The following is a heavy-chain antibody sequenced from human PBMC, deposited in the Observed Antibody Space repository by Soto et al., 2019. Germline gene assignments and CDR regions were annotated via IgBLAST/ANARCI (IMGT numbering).Heavy chain of an antibody. CDR1: GYTFTSYG. CDR3: ARDPLEWLGGGSYYYYGMDV. J-gene: IGHJ6*02. V-gene: IGHV1-18*01. Sequence: ASVKVSCKASGYTFTSYGISWVRQAPGQGLEWMGWISAYNGNTNYAQKLQGRVTMTADKSTSTAYMELSSLRSEDTAVYYCARDPLEWLGGGSYYYYGMDVWGQGTTVTVSS. D-gene: IGHD6-19*01. CDR2: ISAYNGNT.